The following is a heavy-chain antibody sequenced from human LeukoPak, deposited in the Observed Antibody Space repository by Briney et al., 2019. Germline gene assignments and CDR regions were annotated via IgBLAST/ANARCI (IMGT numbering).Heavy chain of an antibody. CDR3: AKDGPNYDFWSGYSEPVDY. J-gene: IGHJ4*02. CDR2: ISGSGGST. V-gene: IGHV3-23*01. D-gene: IGHD3-3*01. CDR1: GFTFSSYA. Sequence: PGGSLRLSCAASGFTFSSYAMSWVRQAPGKGLEWVSAISGSGGSTYYADSVKGRFTISRDNSKNTLYLQMNSLRAEDTAVYYCAKDGPNYDFWSGYSEPVDYWGQGTLVTVSS.